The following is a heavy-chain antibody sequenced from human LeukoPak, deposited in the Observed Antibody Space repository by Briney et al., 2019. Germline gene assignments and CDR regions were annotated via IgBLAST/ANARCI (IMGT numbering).Heavy chain of an antibody. Sequence: PGGSLRLSCAASGFTFDDYGMSWVRQAPGKGLEWVSGINWNGGSTGYADSVKGRFTISRDNAKNSLYLQMNSLRAEDTALYYCAREPRSWQWLGSFDYWGQGTLVTVSS. CDR1: GFTFDDYG. CDR3: AREPRSWQWLGSFDY. V-gene: IGHV3-20*04. D-gene: IGHD6-19*01. CDR2: INWNGGST. J-gene: IGHJ4*02.